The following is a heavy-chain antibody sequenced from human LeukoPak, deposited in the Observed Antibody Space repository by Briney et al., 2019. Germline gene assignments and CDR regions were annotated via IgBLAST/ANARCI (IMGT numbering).Heavy chain of an antibody. V-gene: IGHV1-2*02. CDR2: INPNSGGT. Sequence: ASVKVSCKASGYTFTGYYMHWVRQAPGQGLEWMGWINPNSGGTNYAQKLQGRVTMTTDTSTSTAYMELRSLRSDDTAVYYCARDIGGVAARRTDWFDPWGQGTLVTVSS. CDR3: ARDIGGVAARRTDWFDP. D-gene: IGHD6-6*01. CDR1: GYTFTGYY. J-gene: IGHJ5*02.